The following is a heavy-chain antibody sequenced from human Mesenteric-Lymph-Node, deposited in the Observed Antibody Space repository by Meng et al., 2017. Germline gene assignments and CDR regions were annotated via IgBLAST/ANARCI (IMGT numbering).Heavy chain of an antibody. CDR3: ARLWFGERPPDY. Sequence: QLQLQESGPGLVKPSETLSLTGTASGGSISSSTYYWGWIRQPPGNGLEWIGSIYYSGRTYYNPSLKSRVTMSVDTSKNQFSLKLSSVTAADTAVYYCARLWFGERPPDYWGQGTLITVSS. V-gene: IGHV4-39*01. CDR2: IYYSGRT. J-gene: IGHJ4*02. CDR1: GGSISSSTYY. D-gene: IGHD3-10*01.